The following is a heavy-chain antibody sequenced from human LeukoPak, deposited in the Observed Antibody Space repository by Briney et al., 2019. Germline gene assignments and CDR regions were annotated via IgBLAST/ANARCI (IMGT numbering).Heavy chain of an antibody. Sequence: GGSLRLPCETSGVTFSSLSLNWVRQPPGKGLEWLSYISASSRTKYYADSVKGRFIVSRDNAKNSLFLQMDSLRAEDTALYYCAAQSSGSSTRAPDFWGQGTLVTVSS. J-gene: IGHJ4*02. V-gene: IGHV3-48*04. CDR2: ISASSRTK. D-gene: IGHD1-26*01. CDR1: GVTFSSLS. CDR3: AAQSSGSSTRAPDF.